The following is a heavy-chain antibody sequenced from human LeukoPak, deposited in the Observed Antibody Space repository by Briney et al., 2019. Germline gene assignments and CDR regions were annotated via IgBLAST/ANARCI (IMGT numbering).Heavy chain of an antibody. CDR2: INPSGGST. J-gene: IGHJ6*02. D-gene: IGHD2-8*01. Sequence: ASVKVSCKASGYTFTSYYMHWVRQAPGQGLEWMGIINPSGGSTSYAQKFQGRVTMTRDTSISTAYMELSRLRSDDTAVYYCARDRLMVYAIAVPEYYYYGMDVWGQGTTVTVSS. V-gene: IGHV1-46*01. CDR3: ARDRLMVYAIAVPEYYYYGMDV. CDR1: GYTFTSYY.